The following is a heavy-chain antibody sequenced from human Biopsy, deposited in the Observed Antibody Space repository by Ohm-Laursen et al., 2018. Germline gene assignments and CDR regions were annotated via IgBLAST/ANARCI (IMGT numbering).Heavy chain of an antibody. D-gene: IGHD5-18*01. V-gene: IGHV3-30*18. Sequence: SLRLSCTAPGFTFNNYGLQWVCQPPGKGLGWVAFIFYDGSNTYYADSVMGRSTISRDNSRDTLYLQMSSLRAEDTAVYYCAKDRYNYTPIGGFSMDDWGQGTTVTVSS. CDR2: IFYDGSNT. CDR1: GFTFNNYG. CDR3: AKDRYNYTPIGGFSMDD. J-gene: IGHJ6*02.